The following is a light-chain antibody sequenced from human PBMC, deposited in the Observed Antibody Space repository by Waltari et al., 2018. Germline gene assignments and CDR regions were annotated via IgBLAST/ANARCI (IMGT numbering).Light chain of an antibody. CDR2: DVT. J-gene: IGLJ3*02. V-gene: IGLV2-11*01. Sequence: QSALTQPRSVSGSPGQSVTISCTGTSSDVGGYNYVSCYQHHPGKAPTLIIYDVTTRPSGVPDRFSASKSDNTASLTISGLQAEDEADYYCCSYAGSITFWVFGGGTKLTVL. CDR3: CSYAGSITFWV. CDR1: SSDVGGYNY.